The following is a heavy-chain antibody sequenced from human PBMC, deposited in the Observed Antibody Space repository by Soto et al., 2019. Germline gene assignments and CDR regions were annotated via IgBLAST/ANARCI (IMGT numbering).Heavy chain of an antibody. D-gene: IGHD3-22*01. Sequence: SETLSLTCSVSGASIRSYYWHWIRQPPGKGLEWIGYVYTSGSAYYNAFLKTRLSISVDTSKNQFSLKLNSVTAANTAVYYCARLRDYYHTSGYPQGFYFDYWGQGTLVTVSS. V-gene: IGHV4-59*06. CDR1: GASIRSYY. CDR3: ARLRDYYHTSGYPQGFYFDY. J-gene: IGHJ4*02. CDR2: VYTSGSA.